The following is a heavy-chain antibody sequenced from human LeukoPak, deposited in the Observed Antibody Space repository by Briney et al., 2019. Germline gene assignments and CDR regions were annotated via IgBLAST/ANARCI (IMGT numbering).Heavy chain of an antibody. Sequence: GGSLRLSCAASGFTFSSYSMNWVRQAPGKGLEWVSYISSSSSTIYYADSVKGRFTISRDNAKNSLYLQMNSLRAEDTAVYYCARDWGDQMATISDAFDIWGQGTMVTASS. CDR1: GFTFSSYS. CDR2: ISSSSSTI. CDR3: ARDWGDQMATISDAFDI. V-gene: IGHV3-48*04. D-gene: IGHD5-24*01. J-gene: IGHJ3*02.